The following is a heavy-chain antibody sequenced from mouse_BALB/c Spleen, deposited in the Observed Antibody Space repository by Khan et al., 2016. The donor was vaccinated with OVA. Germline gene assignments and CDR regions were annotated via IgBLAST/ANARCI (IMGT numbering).Heavy chain of an antibody. D-gene: IGHD2-14*01. Sequence: VQLQESGAELARPGASVKMSCKASGYTFTSYTIHWIKKRPGQGLEWIGYINPSNGYTNYNQKFKDKATLTTDKSSTTAYLQLSSRTSDGSAVYNCVRDGAYHRNDGWFAYWGQGTLVTVSA. CDR2: INPSNGYT. J-gene: IGHJ3*01. V-gene: IGHV1-4*01. CDR1: GYTFTSYT. CDR3: VRDGAYHRNDGWFAY.